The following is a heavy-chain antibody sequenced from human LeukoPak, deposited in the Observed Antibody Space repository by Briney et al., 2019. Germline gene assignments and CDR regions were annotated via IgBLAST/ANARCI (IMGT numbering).Heavy chain of an antibody. Sequence: SVKVSCKASGGTFSSYAISWVRQAPGQGLECIGGIIPIFGTANYAQKFQGRVTITTDESTSTAYMELSSLRSEDTAVYYCAIRSSGYFRFDYWGQGTLVTVSS. CDR3: AIRSSGYFRFDY. J-gene: IGHJ4*02. V-gene: IGHV1-69*05. D-gene: IGHD3-22*01. CDR2: IIPIFGTA. CDR1: GGTFSSYA.